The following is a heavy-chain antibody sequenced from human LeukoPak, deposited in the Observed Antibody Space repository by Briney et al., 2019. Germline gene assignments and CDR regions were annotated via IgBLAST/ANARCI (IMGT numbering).Heavy chain of an antibody. Sequence: GGSLRLSCAASGFTFSSYAMSWVRQAPGKGLEWVAFLQFDGSNKNYGDSVKGRFTISRDNSKHTLYLQMNNLRSEDTAVYYCAKDRGSSVYVEHLDYWGQGTLVSVSS. CDR2: LQFDGSNK. CDR3: AKDRGSSVYVEHLDY. CDR1: GFTFSSYA. V-gene: IGHV3-30*02. J-gene: IGHJ4*02. D-gene: IGHD5/OR15-5a*01.